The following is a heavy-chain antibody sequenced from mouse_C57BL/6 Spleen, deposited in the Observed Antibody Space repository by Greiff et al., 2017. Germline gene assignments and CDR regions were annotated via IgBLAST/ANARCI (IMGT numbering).Heavy chain of an antibody. Sequence: EVHLVESGGGLVKPGGSLKLSCAASGFTFSDSGMHWVRQAPEKGLEWVAYLSSGSSTIYSADTVKGRFTISRDNAKNTLFLQMARLRSEDTARNYCAMEWVRRGRYYFDDWGQGTTLTGSS. J-gene: IGHJ2*01. CDR1: GFTFSDSG. CDR3: AMEWVRRGRYYFDD. D-gene: IGHD2-2*01. CDR2: LSSGSSTI. V-gene: IGHV5-17*01.